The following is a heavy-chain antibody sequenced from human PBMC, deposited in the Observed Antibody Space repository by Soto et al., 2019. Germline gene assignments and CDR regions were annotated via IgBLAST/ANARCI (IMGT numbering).Heavy chain of an antibody. Sequence: QLQLQESGPGLVKPSETLSLTCTVSGGSISSSSYYWGWIRQPPGKGLEWIGSIYYRGSTYYNPSLKSRVTISVDTSKNQFSLKLSSVTAADTAVYYCAKSVNWNESGRDYWGQGTLVTVSS. CDR3: AKSVNWNESGRDY. V-gene: IGHV4-39*01. D-gene: IGHD1-20*01. J-gene: IGHJ4*02. CDR1: GGSISSSSYY. CDR2: IYYRGST.